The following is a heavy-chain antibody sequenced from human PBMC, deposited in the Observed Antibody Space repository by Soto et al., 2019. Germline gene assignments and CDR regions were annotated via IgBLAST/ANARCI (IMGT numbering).Heavy chain of an antibody. CDR3: ARGYTSGWTFDF. J-gene: IGHJ4*02. D-gene: IGHD6-19*01. Sequence: QVQLVQSGAEVKQPGASASVSCKASGYNFTTYVVHWLRHAPGQGPEWMGWINCGSGNTVYSQKFRGRVTFTRDTSARTAYMDLNSLTSGDTAVYYCARGYTSGWTFDFWGRGTLVTVSS. CDR1: GYNFTTYV. CDR2: INCGSGNT. V-gene: IGHV1-3*01.